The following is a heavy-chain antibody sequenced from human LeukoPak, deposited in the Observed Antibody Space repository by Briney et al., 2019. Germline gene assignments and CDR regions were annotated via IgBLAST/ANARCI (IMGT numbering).Heavy chain of an antibody. V-gene: IGHV4-39*07. CDR1: GGSISSSSYY. J-gene: IGHJ4*02. D-gene: IGHD6-19*01. Sequence: PSETLSLTCTVSGGSISSSSYYWGWIRQPPGKGLEWIGSIYYSGSTYYNPSLKSRVTISVDTSKNQFSLKLSSVTAADTAVYYCARYISSGWYDYWGQGTLVTVSS. CDR2: IYYSGST. CDR3: ARYISSGWYDY.